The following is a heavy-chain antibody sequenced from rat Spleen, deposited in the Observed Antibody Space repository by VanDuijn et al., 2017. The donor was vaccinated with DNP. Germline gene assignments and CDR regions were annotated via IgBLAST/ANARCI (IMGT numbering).Heavy chain of an antibody. V-gene: IGHV5-7*01. CDR2: ISYDGSST. D-gene: IGHD1-12*02. J-gene: IGHJ2*01. CDR1: GFTYSNYV. CDR3: ALMDGAFDY. Sequence: EVQLVESGGGLVQPGRSLKLSCAASGFTYSNYVMAWVRQAPTKGLEWVATISYDGSSTYYRDSVKGRFIISRNNAKSTLYLQMDSLRSDDTATYYCALMDGAFDYWGQGVMVTVSS.